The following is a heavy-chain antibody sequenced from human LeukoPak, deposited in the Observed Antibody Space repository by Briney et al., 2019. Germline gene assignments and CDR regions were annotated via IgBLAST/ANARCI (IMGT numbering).Heavy chain of an antibody. CDR1: GFTFSSYA. CDR3: AREEGGAGLYGFDI. Sequence: GGSLSLSCAASGFTFSSYAMHWVRQAPGKGLEWVAAILYDGGNKYYADSVKGRFTISRDNSKNTLYLQMNSLRAEDTAVYYCAREEGGAGLYGFDIWGQGTMVTVSS. CDR2: ILYDGGNK. V-gene: IGHV3-30-3*01. J-gene: IGHJ3*02. D-gene: IGHD1-26*01.